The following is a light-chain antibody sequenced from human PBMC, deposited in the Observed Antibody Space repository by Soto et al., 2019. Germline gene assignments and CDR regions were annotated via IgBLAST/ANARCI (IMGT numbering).Light chain of an antibody. CDR1: QSVRSSY. V-gene: IGKV3D-20*02. CDR2: GAS. CDR3: QQRRDWPNT. J-gene: IGKJ2*01. Sequence: EIVLTQSPGTLALSSGERAPLSCRASQSVRSSYLAWYQQKPGQAPSLLIYGASNRATGTPARFSGSGSGTDFPLTISSLEPEDFAVYYCQQRRDWPNTFGQGTKGDI.